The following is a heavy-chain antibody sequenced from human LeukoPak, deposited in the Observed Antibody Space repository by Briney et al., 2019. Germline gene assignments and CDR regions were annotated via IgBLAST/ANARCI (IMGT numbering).Heavy chain of an antibody. CDR3: ARVGRGDHTWGSYYCDH. CDR2: ISSGGRT. Sequence: PSETLSLTCTVSGDSFSSYHWSWLRQPPGKRLEWIGYISSGGRTSYNPSLQSRVTISVDTSKNQFSLKLSSVTAADTAVYYCARVGRGDHTWGSYYCDHWGQGTLVSVSS. J-gene: IGHJ4*02. CDR1: GDSFSSYH. V-gene: IGHV4-59*01. D-gene: IGHD3-16*01.